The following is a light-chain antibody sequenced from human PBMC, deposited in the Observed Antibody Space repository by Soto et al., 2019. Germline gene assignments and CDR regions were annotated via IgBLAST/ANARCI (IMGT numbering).Light chain of an antibody. CDR1: SSDVGGYCY. Sequence: QSVLTQPASVSGSPGQSITMSCTGTSSDVGGYCYVSWYQHHPGKAPKLMIYQVSNRPSGVSNRFSGSKSGNTASLTISGLQAEDEADYYCSSYASSNTFYVFGTGTKVTVL. CDR3: SSYASSNTFYV. CDR2: QVS. V-gene: IGLV2-14*01. J-gene: IGLJ1*01.